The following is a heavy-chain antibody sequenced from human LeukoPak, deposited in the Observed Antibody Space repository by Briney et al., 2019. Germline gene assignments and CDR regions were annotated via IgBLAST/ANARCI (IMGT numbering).Heavy chain of an antibody. V-gene: IGHV4-59*01. D-gene: IGHD3/OR15-3a*01. CDR2: IYYSGST. CDR1: GGSISSYY. CDR3: ARARGLYMASSAFDI. J-gene: IGHJ3*02. Sequence: LETLSLTCTVSGGSISSYYWSWIRQPPGKGLEWIGYIYYSGSTNYNPSLKSRVTISVDTSKNQFSLKLSSVTAADTAVFYCARARGLYMASSAFDIWGTGTMVTVSS.